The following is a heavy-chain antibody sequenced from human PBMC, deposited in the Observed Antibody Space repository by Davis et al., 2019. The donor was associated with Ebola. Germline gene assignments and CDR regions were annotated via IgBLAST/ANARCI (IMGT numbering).Heavy chain of an antibody. CDR3: ARDQTYYSNYVNFDY. D-gene: IGHD4-11*01. Sequence: ASVKVSCKASGYTFTSYDINWVRQATGQGLEWMGWMNPNSGNTGYAQKFQGRVTITRDTSASTAYMELSSLRSEDTAVYYCARDQTYYSNYVNFDYWGQGTLVTVSS. CDR1: GYTFTSYD. CDR2: MNPNSGNT. J-gene: IGHJ4*02. V-gene: IGHV1-8*01.